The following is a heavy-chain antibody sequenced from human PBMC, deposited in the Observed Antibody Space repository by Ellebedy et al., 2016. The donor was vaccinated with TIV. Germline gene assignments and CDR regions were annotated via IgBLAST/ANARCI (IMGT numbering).Heavy chain of an antibody. CDR3: ARESGDSMALLDY. CDR1: GYSFSSNW. CDR2: IYPGDSVT. Sequence: KVSCKGSGYSFSSNWIGWVRQMPGKGLEWLGNIYPGDSVTAYSPSFQGQVTISADKSISTAYLELSRLRSDDTAVYYCARESGDSMALLDYWGQGTLVTVSS. J-gene: IGHJ4*02. V-gene: IGHV5-51*01. D-gene: IGHD3-10*01.